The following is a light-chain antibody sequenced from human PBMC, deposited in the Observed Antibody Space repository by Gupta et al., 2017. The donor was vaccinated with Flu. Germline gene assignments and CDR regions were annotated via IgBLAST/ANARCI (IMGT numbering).Light chain of an antibody. J-gene: IGLJ3*02. CDR1: SSHMGNKS. Sequence: VPISCSGHSSHMGNKSVSWYQQLPGTAHKRRIYENNKRPSGIPDRVAGSNSSTSANLGIXGXQTGDEXEYHGGAWGSRSNVYVFGGGTKLSVL. V-gene: IGLV1-51*02. CDR3: GAWGSRSNVYV. CDR2: ENN.